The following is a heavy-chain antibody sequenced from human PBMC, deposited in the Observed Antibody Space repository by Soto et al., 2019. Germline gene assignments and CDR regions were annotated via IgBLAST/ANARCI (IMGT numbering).Heavy chain of an antibody. V-gene: IGHV4-34*01. CDR2: INHSGSA. CDR3: ARGLISGSHYSGGWYYFDS. Sequence: QVQLQQSGAGLLKPSETLSLTCDVYGGSFSGYIWTWIRQTPGKGLQWIGQINHSGSANYNPSLKSRVTISVHTSNSQFSLELSSVTAADTAVYYCARGLISGSHYSGGWYYFDSWGQGTQVTFSS. CDR1: GGSFSGYI. J-gene: IGHJ4*02. D-gene: IGHD1-26*01.